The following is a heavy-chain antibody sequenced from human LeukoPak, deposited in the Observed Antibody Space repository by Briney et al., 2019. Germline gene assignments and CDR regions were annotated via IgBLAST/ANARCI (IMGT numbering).Heavy chain of an antibody. D-gene: IGHD1-26*01. CDR1: GGTFSSYA. J-gene: IGHJ4*02. CDR3: ATDSDGYSGSYIDY. CDR2: IIPIFGTA. V-gene: IGHV1-69*13. Sequence: SVKVSCKASGGTFSSYAISWVRQAPGQGLEWMGGIIPIFGTANYAQKFQGRVTITADESTSTAYMELSSLRSEDTAVYYCATDSDGYSGSYIDYWGQGTLVTVSS.